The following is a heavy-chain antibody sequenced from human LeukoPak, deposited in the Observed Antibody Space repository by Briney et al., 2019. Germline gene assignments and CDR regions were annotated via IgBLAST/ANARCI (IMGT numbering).Heavy chain of an antibody. V-gene: IGHV4-59*01. D-gene: IGHD6-6*01. CDR3: ASRKRGAARFALDY. Sequence: KASETLSLTCTVSGGSISSYYWSWIRQPPGKGLEWIGYIYYSGSTNYNPSLKSRVTISVDTSKNQFSLKLSSVTAADTAVYYCASRKRGAARFALDYWGQGTLVTVSS. CDR1: GGSISSYY. CDR2: IYYSGST. J-gene: IGHJ4*02.